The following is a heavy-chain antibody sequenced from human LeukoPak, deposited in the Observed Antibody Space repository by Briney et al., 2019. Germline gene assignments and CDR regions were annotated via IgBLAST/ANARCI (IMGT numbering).Heavy chain of an antibody. CDR3: AKEQSVYYDSSGYLDY. CDR1: GFTFSDYY. Sequence: PGGSLRLSCAASGFTFSDYYMSWIRQAPGKGLEWVSYISSSGSTIYYADSVKGRFTISRDNSKNTLYLQMNSLRAEDTAVYYCAKEQSVYYDSSGYLDYWGQGTLVTVSS. V-gene: IGHV3-11*04. D-gene: IGHD3-22*01. CDR2: ISSSGSTI. J-gene: IGHJ4*02.